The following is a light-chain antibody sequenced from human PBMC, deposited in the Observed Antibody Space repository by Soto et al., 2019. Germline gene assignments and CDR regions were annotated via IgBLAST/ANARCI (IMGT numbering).Light chain of an antibody. CDR2: KAS. Sequence: DIQMTQSPSTLSASVGDRVTITCRASQSISSWLAWYQQKPGKAPKLLIYKASSLESGVPSRFSGSGSGTELPLTISSPNPDFFQIYYRKQYNSGTFGQGTKVEIK. CDR1: QSISSW. V-gene: IGKV1-5*03. CDR3: KQYNSGT. J-gene: IGKJ1*01.